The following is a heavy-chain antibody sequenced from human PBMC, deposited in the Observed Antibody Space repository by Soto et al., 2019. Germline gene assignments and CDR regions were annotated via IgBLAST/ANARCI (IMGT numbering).Heavy chain of an antibody. CDR1: GYSFTGYH. CDR3: ASSYDILTGYEKGYYYYGMDV. Sequence: ASVKVSCKASGYSFTGYHIHWVRQAPGQGLEWLGRINPKSGGTNYAQKFQGRVTMTRDTSISTAYMELSRLRSDDTAVYYCASSYDILTGYEKGYYYYGMDVWGQGTTVTVS. D-gene: IGHD3-9*01. J-gene: IGHJ6*02. CDR2: INPKSGGT. V-gene: IGHV1-2*06.